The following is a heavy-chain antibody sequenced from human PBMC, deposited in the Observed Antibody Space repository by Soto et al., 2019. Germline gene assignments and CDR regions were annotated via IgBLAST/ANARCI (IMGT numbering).Heavy chain of an antibody. J-gene: IGHJ4*02. V-gene: IGHV3-23*01. Sequence: EVQLLESGGGLVQPGGSLRLSCAASGFTFSSYAMSWVRQAPGQGLEWVSAISGSGGSTYYADSVKGRFTISRDNSKNTLYQQMNSLRAEDTAVYYCAKDRVAAGPLTLDYWGQGTLVTVSS. CDR3: AKDRVAAGPLTLDY. D-gene: IGHD6-6*01. CDR1: GFTFSSYA. CDR2: ISGSGGST.